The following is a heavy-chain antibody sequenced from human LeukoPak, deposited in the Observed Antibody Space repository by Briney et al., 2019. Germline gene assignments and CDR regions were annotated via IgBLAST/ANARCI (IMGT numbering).Heavy chain of an antibody. Sequence: PGGSLRLSCEASGITFSSYEMNWVRQAPGKGPEWISYINTRGSTIYYADSVKGRFTISRDNAKNSLYLQMNSLRVEDTAVYYCARELRDSSGWSKVRFDYWGQGALVTVSS. CDR1: GITFSSYE. D-gene: IGHD6-19*01. V-gene: IGHV3-48*03. CDR2: INTRGSTI. CDR3: ARELRDSSGWSKVRFDY. J-gene: IGHJ4*02.